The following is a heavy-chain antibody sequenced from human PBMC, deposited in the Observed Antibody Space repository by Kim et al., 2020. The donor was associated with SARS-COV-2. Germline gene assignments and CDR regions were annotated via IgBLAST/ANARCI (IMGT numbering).Heavy chain of an antibody. D-gene: IGHD1-26*01. Sequence: AQTFKGRVTMTRGTSTSSVYMELSSLRSGDTAIYYCIRERSGGNFDYWGQGTLVTVSS. J-gene: IGHJ4*02. CDR3: IRERSGGNFDY. V-gene: IGHV1-46*03.